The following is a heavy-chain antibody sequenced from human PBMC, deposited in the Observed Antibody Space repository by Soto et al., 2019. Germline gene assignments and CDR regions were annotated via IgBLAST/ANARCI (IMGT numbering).Heavy chain of an antibody. CDR3: ARVEMATPAEYWYFDL. CDR1: GGSISSYY. J-gene: IGHJ2*01. Sequence: SETLSLTCTVSGGSISSYYWSWIRQPPGKGLEWIGYIYYSGSTNYNPSLKSRVTISVDTSKNQFSLKLSSVTAADTAVYYCARVEMATPAEYWYFDLWGRDTLVTVSS. D-gene: IGHD5-12*01. V-gene: IGHV4-59*01. CDR2: IYYSGST.